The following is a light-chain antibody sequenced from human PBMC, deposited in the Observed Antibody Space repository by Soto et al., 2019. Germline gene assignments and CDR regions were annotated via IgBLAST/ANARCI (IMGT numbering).Light chain of an antibody. CDR1: QTISSW. J-gene: IGKJ1*01. CDR3: QHSTSYSEA. Sequence: DIQMTQSPSTLSGSVGDRVTITCRASQTISSWLAWYQQKPGKAPKLLIYKASTLKSGVPSRFSGSGSGTEFTLTIRSLQPDDFATKYCQHSTSYSEAFGQGTKVELQ. CDR2: KAS. V-gene: IGKV1-5*03.